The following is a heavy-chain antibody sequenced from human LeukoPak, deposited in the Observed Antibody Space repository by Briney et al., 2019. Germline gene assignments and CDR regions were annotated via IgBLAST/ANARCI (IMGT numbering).Heavy chain of an antibody. J-gene: IGHJ4*02. V-gene: IGHV3-23*01. CDR3: AKCERGYYFDY. CDR2: ISGSGGST. Sequence: GGPLRLSCAASGFTFSSYAMSWVRQAPGKGLEWVSAISGSGGSTYYADSVKGRFTNSRDNSKNTLYLQMNSLRAEDTAVYYCAKCERGYYFDYWGQGTLVTVSS. D-gene: IGHD3-10*01. CDR1: GFTFSSYA.